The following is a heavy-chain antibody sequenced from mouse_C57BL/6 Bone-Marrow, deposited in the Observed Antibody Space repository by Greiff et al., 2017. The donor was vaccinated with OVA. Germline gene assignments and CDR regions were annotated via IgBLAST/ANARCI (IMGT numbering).Heavy chain of an antibody. D-gene: IGHD1-1*01. V-gene: IGHV8-8*01. CDR3: ARIDYYGSSYYAMDY. CDR2: IWWDDDK. Sequence: QVTLKVCGPGILQPSQTLSLTCSFSGFSLSTFGMGVGWIRQPSGKGLEWLAHIWWDDDKYYNPALESRLTISKDTSKNQVFLKIANVDTADTATYYCARIDYYGSSYYAMDYWGQGTSVTVSS. CDR1: GFSLSTFGMG. J-gene: IGHJ4*01.